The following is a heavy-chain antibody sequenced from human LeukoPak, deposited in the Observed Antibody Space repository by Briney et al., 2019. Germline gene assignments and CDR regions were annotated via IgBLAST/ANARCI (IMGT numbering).Heavy chain of an antibody. Sequence: SETLSLTCTVSGGSTSSDYWSWIRQAAGEGLEWIGRIYTTESTNYNPSLKSRVTISLDKSKNQFSLKLNSVTAADTAVYYCARGYCSSTSCYAFDPWGQGTLVTVSS. V-gene: IGHV4-4*07. D-gene: IGHD2-2*01. CDR2: IYTTEST. CDR1: GGSTSSDY. CDR3: ARGYCSSTSCYAFDP. J-gene: IGHJ5*02.